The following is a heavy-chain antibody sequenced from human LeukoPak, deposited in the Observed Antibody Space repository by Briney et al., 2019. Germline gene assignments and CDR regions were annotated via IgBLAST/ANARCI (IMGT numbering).Heavy chain of an antibody. CDR1: GFTFSSYG. D-gene: IGHD6-19*01. V-gene: IGHV3-33*01. J-gene: IGHJ4*02. CDR2: IRYDGSNK. CDR3: ARVTDSSGWYWYFDY. Sequence: GGSLRLSCAASGFTFSSYGMHWVRQAPGKGLEWVAVIRYDGSNKYYADSVKGRFTISRDNSKNTLYLQMNSLRAEDTAVYYCARVTDSSGWYWYFDYWGQGTLVTVSS.